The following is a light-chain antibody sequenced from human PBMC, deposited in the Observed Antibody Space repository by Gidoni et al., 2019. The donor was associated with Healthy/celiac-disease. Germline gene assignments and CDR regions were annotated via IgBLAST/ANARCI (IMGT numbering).Light chain of an antibody. V-gene: IGKV1-39*01. CDR3: QQSYSTS. Sequence: SPSSLSAYVGDRVTSTCRGSQSISGYLNWYQQKPGKAPKFLIYAASSLLSGGPSRFSGSGSGTDFTLTISSLQPEDFATYYCQQSYSTSFGPGTKVEIK. CDR1: QSISGY. CDR2: AAS. J-gene: IGKJ3*01.